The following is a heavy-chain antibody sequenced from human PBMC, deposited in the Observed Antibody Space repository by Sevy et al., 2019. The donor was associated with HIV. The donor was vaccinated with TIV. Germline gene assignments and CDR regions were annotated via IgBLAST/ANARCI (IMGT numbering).Heavy chain of an antibody. Sequence: ASVKVSCKASGYTFTTYAINWVRQAPGQGLEWMGWINTNTGNPTYAQGFTGRFVFSLDTSVSTAYLQFSSLKTEETAVYFCARDPTQIVVVPAALRDYYYYAMDVWGQGTTVTVSS. D-gene: IGHD2-2*01. CDR2: INTNTGNP. V-gene: IGHV7-4-1*02. CDR1: GYTFTTYA. J-gene: IGHJ6*02. CDR3: ARDPTQIVVVPAALRDYYYYAMDV.